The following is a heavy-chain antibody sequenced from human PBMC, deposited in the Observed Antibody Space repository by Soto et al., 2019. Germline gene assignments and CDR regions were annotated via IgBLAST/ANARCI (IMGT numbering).Heavy chain of an antibody. D-gene: IGHD5-12*01. CDR2: IYHSGST. CDR3: SAGGGLPRYY. J-gene: IGHJ4*02. CDR1: GGSISSGGYS. V-gene: IGHV4-30-2*01. Sequence: QLQLQESGSGLVKPSQTLSLTCAVSGGSISSGGYSWSWIRQPPGKGLEWIGYIYHSGSTYYNPSLTRRVTISVARSKNQFSPELSPCTPPGTALLFFSAGGGLPRYYWGQGTLVTVSS.